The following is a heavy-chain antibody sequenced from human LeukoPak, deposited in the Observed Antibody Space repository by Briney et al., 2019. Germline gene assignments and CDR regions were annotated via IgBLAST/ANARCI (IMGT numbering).Heavy chain of an antibody. Sequence: GGSLRLSCAASGFNFDDYVMSWVRQAPGKGLEWVSGINWNGGSRGYADSVKGRFTISRDNAKNSLYLQVNSLRAEDTALYYCARSRHSYDSSGFPHYWGQGTLVTVSS. CDR3: ARSRHSYDSSGFPHY. J-gene: IGHJ4*02. V-gene: IGHV3-20*04. CDR1: GFNFDDYV. D-gene: IGHD3-22*01. CDR2: INWNGGSR.